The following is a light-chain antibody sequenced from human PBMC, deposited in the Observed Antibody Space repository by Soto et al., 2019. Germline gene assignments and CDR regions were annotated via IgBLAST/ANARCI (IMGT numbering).Light chain of an antibody. CDR3: QQYNSYSLT. J-gene: IGKJ4*01. CDR2: DAS. Sequence: IQVTQSPATLSAYVGDRVTITCRASQSISSWLAWYQQKPGKAPKLLIYDASSLESGVPSRFSGSGSGTEFTLTISSLQPDDFATYYCQQYNSYSLTFGGGTKADI. V-gene: IGKV1-5*01. CDR1: QSISSW.